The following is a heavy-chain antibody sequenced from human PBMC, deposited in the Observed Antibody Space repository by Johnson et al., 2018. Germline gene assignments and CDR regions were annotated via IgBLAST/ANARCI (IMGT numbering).Heavy chain of an antibody. CDR1: GGSISSYY. J-gene: IGHJ3*02. D-gene: IGHD3-22*01. CDR2: IYYSGST. Sequence: QVQLQESGPGLVKPSETLSLTCTVSGGSISSYYWSWIRQPPGKGLEWIGYIYYSGSTNYHPSLKSRVTISVDTSKNQFSLKLSSVTAADTAVYYCARAEDDSSGYLIWGQGTMVTVSS. CDR3: ARAEDDSSGYLI. V-gene: IGHV4-59*01.